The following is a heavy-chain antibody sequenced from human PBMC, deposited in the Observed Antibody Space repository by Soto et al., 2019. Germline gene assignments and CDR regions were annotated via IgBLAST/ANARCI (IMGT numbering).Heavy chain of an antibody. CDR1: GYTLTELS. CDR2: FDPEDGET. J-gene: IGHJ6*02. D-gene: IGHD3-10*01. Sequence: ASVKVSCKVSGYTLTELSMHWVRQAPGKGLEWMGGFDPEDGETIYAQKFQGRVTMTEDTSTDTAYMELSSLRSEDTAVYYCATAYGLGSYYRPYYYYYYGMDVWGQGTTVTVSS. V-gene: IGHV1-24*01. CDR3: ATAYGLGSYYRPYYYYYYGMDV.